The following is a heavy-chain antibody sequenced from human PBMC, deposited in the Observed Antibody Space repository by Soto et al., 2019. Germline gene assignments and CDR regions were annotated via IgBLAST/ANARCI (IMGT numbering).Heavy chain of an antibody. CDR2: VAPIFDFS. Sequence: QVQLVQSGAEVKKPGSSVRVSCKASGGTFDSYSISWVRQAPEQGFEWVGKVAPIFDFSRYAPKFQGRVTIIADKSTSTAYMDLSGLKSEDTAVYYCTTGALGGRQQLVRDAFDFWGQGTKVSVSS. J-gene: IGHJ3*01. CDR3: TTGALGGRQQLVRDAFDF. V-gene: IGHV1-69*02. D-gene: IGHD6-13*01. CDR1: GGTFDSYS.